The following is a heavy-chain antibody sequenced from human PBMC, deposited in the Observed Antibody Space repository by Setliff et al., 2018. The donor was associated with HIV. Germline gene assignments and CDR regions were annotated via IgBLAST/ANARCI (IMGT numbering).Heavy chain of an antibody. J-gene: IGHJ5*02. V-gene: IGHV1-69*06. D-gene: IGHD6-13*01. CDR2: SIPLFGTT. Sequence: ASVKVSCKASGYSFINYAMNWVRQAPGQGLEWMGGSIPLFGTTNYAQKFQGRVTITADKSTSTAYMELSSLRSEDTAVYYCARATPYSSSWYNWFDPWGQGTLVTVSS. CDR1: GYSFINYA. CDR3: ARATPYSSSWYNWFDP.